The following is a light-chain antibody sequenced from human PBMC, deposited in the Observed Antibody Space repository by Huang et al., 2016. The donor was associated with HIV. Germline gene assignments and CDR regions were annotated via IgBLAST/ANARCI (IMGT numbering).Light chain of an antibody. J-gene: IGKJ2*01. V-gene: IGKV1-39*01. CDR1: QDICSH. Sequence: DIQMTQSPSSLSASVGVRVTLTCRTSQDICSHLNWYQQRPGRAPKLLIYVSSTLQSVVPSRFSGGGSGTDFTLTISNLQPEDFATYYCQHSYVSLGYTFGQGTKLEI. CDR2: VSS. CDR3: QHSYVSLGYT.